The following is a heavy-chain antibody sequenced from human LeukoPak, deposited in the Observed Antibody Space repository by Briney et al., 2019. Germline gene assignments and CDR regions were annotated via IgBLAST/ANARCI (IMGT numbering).Heavy chain of an antibody. Sequence: GGSLRLSCAASGFTVSSNYMSWVRQAPGKGLEWVSVIYSGGSTYYADSVEGRFTISRDNSKNTLYLQMNSLRAEDTAGYYCASTVTTRQYYYYMDVWGKGTTVTVSS. CDR3: ASTVTTRQYYYYMDV. CDR2: IYSGGST. J-gene: IGHJ6*03. V-gene: IGHV3-53*01. D-gene: IGHD4-11*01. CDR1: GFTVSSNY.